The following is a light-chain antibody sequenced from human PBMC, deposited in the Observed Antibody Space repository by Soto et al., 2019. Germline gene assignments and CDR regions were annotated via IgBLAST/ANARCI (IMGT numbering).Light chain of an antibody. CDR1: SSDVGGYNY. CDR3: CSYAGSYTFYV. Sequence: QSALTQPRSVSGSPGQSGTIACTGTSSDVGGYNYVSWYQQHPGKAPKLMIYDVSNRPSGVPDRFSGSKSGNTASLTISGLQAEDEADYYCCSYAGSYTFYVFGTGTKLTVL. J-gene: IGLJ1*01. V-gene: IGLV2-11*01. CDR2: DVS.